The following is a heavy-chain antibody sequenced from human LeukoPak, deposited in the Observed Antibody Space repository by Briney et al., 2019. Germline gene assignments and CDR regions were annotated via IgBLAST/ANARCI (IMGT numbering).Heavy chain of an antibody. CDR3: ARGHPSRYYDFWSGYYSPNRNYYGMDV. CDR1: GGSIDSTNW. V-gene: IGHV4/OR15-8*01. D-gene: IGHD3-3*01. J-gene: IGHJ6*02. Sequence: PSETLSLTCDVSGGSIDSTNWWNWVRQPPGRGLEWIGEIHHDGRINYNPSLKSRVTISVDTSKNQFSLKLSSVTAADTAVYYCARGHPSRYYDFWSGYYSPNRNYYGMDVWGQGTTVTVSS. CDR2: IHHDGRI.